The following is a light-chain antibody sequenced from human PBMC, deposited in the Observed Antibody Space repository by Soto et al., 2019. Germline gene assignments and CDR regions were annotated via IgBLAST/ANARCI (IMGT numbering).Light chain of an antibody. Sequence: QSALTQPASVSGSPGQSITISCTGTSSDVGGYNYVSWYQQHPGKAPKLMIYDVRNRPSGISNRFSGSKSGNTASLTISGLQAEDGANYYCSSYTSSSLVFGGGTQLTVL. CDR2: DVR. CDR3: SSYTSSSLV. V-gene: IGLV2-14*01. CDR1: SSDVGGYNY. J-gene: IGLJ2*01.